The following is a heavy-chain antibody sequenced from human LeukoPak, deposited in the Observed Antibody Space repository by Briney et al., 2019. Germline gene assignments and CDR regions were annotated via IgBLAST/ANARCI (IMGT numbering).Heavy chain of an antibody. D-gene: IGHD2-2*01. CDR3: ARERQYCSSTSCYWGPLDY. V-gene: IGHV3-21*01. J-gene: IGHJ4*02. Sequence: PGGSLRLSCVVSGFTFSAYSVHWVRQAPGKGLEWVSSISSSSSYIYYADSVKGRFTISRDNAKNSLYLQMNSLRAEDTAVYYCARERQYCSSTSCYWGPLDYWGQGTLVTVSS. CDR2: ISSSSSYI. CDR1: GFTFSAYS.